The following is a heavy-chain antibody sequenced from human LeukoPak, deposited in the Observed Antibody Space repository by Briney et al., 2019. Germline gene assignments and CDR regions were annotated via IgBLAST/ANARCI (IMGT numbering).Heavy chain of an antibody. J-gene: IGHJ4*02. Sequence: GSLSLSSAASGFTISNAWLSRLRQAPGKGLEWVVRTKSKTDGGTTDYAAPVKGRFTISRDDSKNTLYLQMNRLKTEDTAVYYCTTDPYDFRSGYLGIFDYWGQGTLVTVSS. D-gene: IGHD3-3*01. V-gene: IGHV3-15*01. CDR3: TTDPYDFRSGYLGIFDY. CDR1: GFTISNAW. CDR2: TKSKTDGGTT.